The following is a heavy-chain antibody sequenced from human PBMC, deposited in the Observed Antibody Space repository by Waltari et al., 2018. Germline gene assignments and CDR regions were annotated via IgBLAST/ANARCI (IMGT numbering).Heavy chain of an antibody. D-gene: IGHD6-13*01. J-gene: IGHJ4*02. Sequence: EVQLLESGGGLVQPGESLRLSCAASGFTFSSYAMSWVRQAPGKGLEWVSIIYSGYGTYYVDSVKGRFTISRDNSKNTLYLQMNSLRPEDTAVYYCAKDFGRYSSNWYDHFDSWGQGTLVTVSS. CDR2: IIYSGYGT. CDR3: AKDFGRYSSNWYDHFDS. V-gene: IGHV3-23*03. CDR1: GFTFSSYA.